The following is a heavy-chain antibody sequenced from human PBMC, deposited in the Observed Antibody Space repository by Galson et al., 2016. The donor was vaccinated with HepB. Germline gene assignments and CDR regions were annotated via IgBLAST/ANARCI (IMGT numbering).Heavy chain of an antibody. Sequence: SVKVSCKASGVTFSSYTISWVRLAPGQGLEWMGRIIPILDIANYAQQFQGRVTITADKSTSTAYMELSSLRSEDTAVYYCAYHRSAPHHSGNWFDPWGQGTLVTVSS. D-gene: IGHD1-14*01. V-gene: IGHV1-69*02. CDR2: IIPILDIA. J-gene: IGHJ5*02. CDR1: GVTFSSYT. CDR3: AYHRSAPHHSGNWFDP.